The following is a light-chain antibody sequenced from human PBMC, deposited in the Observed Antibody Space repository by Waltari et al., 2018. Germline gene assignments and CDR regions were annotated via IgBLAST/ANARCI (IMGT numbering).Light chain of an antibody. Sequence: QSVLTQPPSVSATPGPRVPISCSGSSPNLGINSISWYQQLPGTAPKLLIYENKKRPSGIPDRFSGSKSGTSATLGITGLQTEDEADYYCGTWDNSLSAWVFGGGTKLTVL. CDR2: ENK. J-gene: IGLJ3*02. CDR3: GTWDNSLSAWV. V-gene: IGLV1-51*02. CDR1: SPNLGINS.